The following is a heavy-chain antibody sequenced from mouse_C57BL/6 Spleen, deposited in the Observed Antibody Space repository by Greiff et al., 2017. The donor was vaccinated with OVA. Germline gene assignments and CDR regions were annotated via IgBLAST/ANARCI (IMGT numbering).Heavy chain of an antibody. CDR3: ARRESWDEYFDV. CDR1: GYTFTSYW. Sequence: QVQLQQPGAELVKPGASVKLSCKASGYTFTSYWMHWVKQRPGQGLEWIGMIHPNSGSTNYNEKFKSKATLTVDKSSSTAYMQLSSLTSEDSAVYYCARRESWDEYFDVWGTGTTVTVSS. CDR2: IHPNSGST. D-gene: IGHD4-1*01. V-gene: IGHV1-64*01. J-gene: IGHJ1*03.